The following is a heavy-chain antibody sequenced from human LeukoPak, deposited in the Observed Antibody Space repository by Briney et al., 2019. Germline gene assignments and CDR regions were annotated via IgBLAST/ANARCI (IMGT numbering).Heavy chain of an antibody. J-gene: IGHJ4*02. V-gene: IGHV4-39*02. CDR1: GGSISSSSYY. CDR3: ARESKASRGDY. D-gene: IGHD4-11*01. Sequence: SETLSLTCTVSGGSISSSSYYWGWIRQPPGKGLEWIGSIYYSGSTYYNPSLKSRVTISVDTSKNQFSLKLSSVTAADTAVYYCARESKASRGDYWGQGTLVTVSS. CDR2: IYYSGST.